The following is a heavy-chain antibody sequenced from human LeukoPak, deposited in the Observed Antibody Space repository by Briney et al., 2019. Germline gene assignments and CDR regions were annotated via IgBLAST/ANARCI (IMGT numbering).Heavy chain of an antibody. CDR2: MYNSVSI. CDR1: GYSIRNGDY. CDR3: ARISSSGFFDY. V-gene: IGHV4-38-2*01. D-gene: IGHD6-6*01. Sequence: SETLSLTCVVSGYSIRNGDYWGWIRQSPGKGLEWIASMYNSVSIHYNPSLKSRVTILVDTSKNEFSLKMRSVTAADTAVYYCARISSSGFFDYWGQGTLATVSS. J-gene: IGHJ4*02.